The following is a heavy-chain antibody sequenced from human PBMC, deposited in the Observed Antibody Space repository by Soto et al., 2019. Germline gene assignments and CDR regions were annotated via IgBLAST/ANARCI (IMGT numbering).Heavy chain of an antibody. D-gene: IGHD3-16*01. J-gene: IGHJ4*02. V-gene: IGHV1-3*01. CDR2: INAGNGDT. CDR1: GYTFTTYA. Sequence: ASLKVSCKPSGYTFTTYAFHCARQAPGQRLEWMGWINAGNGDTKYSQRFQGRVTITRHTSANTTYMELSSLTSEDTAVYYCARNPNALDYWGRGTLVTVSS. CDR3: ARNPNALDY.